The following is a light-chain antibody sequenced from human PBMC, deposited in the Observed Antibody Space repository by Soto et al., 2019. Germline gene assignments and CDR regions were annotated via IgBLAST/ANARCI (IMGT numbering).Light chain of an antibody. CDR1: QSVSRN. V-gene: IGKV3-15*01. CDR2: GAS. CDR3: QQYNNWLT. Sequence: EIVMTQSPATLSVSPGERATLSCRASQSVSRNLAWYQQKPGQAPRLLIYGASTRATGIPARFSGSGSGTEVTLSVSSLQSEDFAVYYCQQYNNWLTFGGGTKVEIK. J-gene: IGKJ4*02.